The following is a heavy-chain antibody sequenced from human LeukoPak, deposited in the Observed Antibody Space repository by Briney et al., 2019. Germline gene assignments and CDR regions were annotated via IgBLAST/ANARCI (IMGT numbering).Heavy chain of an antibody. J-gene: IGHJ4*02. CDR1: GFTFSSYW. CDR2: INSDGSST. V-gene: IGHV3-74*01. CDR3: ARGDCTSSTCFADY. D-gene: IGHD2-2*01. Sequence: GGSLRLSCAASGFTFSSYWMHWVRQAPGKGLVWVSRINSDGSSTSYTDSVKGRFTISRDYAESTVSLQMNSLRAEDTAVYYCARGDCTSSTCFADYWGQGTLVTVSS.